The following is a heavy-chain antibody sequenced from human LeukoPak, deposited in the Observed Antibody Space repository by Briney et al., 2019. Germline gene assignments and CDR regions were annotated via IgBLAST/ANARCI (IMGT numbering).Heavy chain of an antibody. J-gene: IGHJ4*02. CDR3: ARVGGQQFFDY. CDR2: IIPIFGTA. Sequence: SVKVSCKASGGTFSSYAISWVRQAPGQGLEWMGGIIPIFGTANYAQKFQGRVTITADESTSAAYMELSSPRSEDTAVYYCARVGGQQFFDYWGQETLVTVSS. D-gene: IGHD6-13*01. CDR1: GGTFSSYA. V-gene: IGHV1-69*01.